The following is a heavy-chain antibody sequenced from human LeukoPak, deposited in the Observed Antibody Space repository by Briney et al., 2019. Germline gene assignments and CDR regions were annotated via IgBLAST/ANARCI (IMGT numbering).Heavy chain of an antibody. CDR3: ARDVVVTSSPDAFDI. D-gene: IGHD2-21*02. V-gene: IGHV4-59*12. J-gene: IGHJ3*02. Sequence: SETLSLTCTVSGGSISSYYWSWIRQPPGKGLEWIGYMYYSGSTNYNPSLKSRVTISVDTSKNQFSLKLSSVTAADTAVYYCARDVVVTSSPDAFDIWGQGRLVTVSS. CDR2: MYYSGST. CDR1: GGSISSYY.